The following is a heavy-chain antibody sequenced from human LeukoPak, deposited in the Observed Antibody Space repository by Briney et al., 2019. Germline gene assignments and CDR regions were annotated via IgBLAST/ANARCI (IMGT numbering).Heavy chain of an antibody. Sequence: NPSETLSLTCTVSGGSISSGGHYWSWIRQHPGEGLEWIGFINYRGSTYYNPSLKSRITISVDTSKNQFSLKLCSLTAADTAVYYCARDLSSATRQLDLWGQGTLVTVSS. J-gene: IGHJ5*02. CDR1: GGSISSGGHY. D-gene: IGHD2-15*01. CDR2: INYRGST. CDR3: ARDLSSATRQLDL. V-gene: IGHV4-31*03.